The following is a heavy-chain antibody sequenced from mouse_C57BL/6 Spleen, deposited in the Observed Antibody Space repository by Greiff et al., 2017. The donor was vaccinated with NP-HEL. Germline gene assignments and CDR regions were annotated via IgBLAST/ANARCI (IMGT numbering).Heavy chain of an antibody. V-gene: IGHV1-50*01. CDR3: ARRGYGSSYDY. CDR2: IDPSDSYT. J-gene: IGHJ2*01. Sequence: QVQLQQSGAELVKPGASVKLSCKASGYTFTSYWMQWVKQRPGQGLEWIGEIDPSDSYTNYNQKFKGKATLTVDTSSSTAYMQLSSLTSEDSAVYYCARRGYGSSYDYWGQGTTLTVSS. CDR1: GYTFTSYW. D-gene: IGHD1-1*01.